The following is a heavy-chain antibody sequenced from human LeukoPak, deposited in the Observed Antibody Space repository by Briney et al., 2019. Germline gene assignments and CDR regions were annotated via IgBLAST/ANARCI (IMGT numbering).Heavy chain of an antibody. D-gene: IGHD1/OR15-1a*01. J-gene: IGHJ5*02. V-gene: IGHV1-2*02. CDR3: AKGNHYTSEQYNWFAP. CDR1: GYTFTGYY. Sequence: ASVKVSCKASGYTFTGYYMHWVRQAPGQGLEWMGWINPNSGGTNYAQKFQGRVTMTRDTSISTAYMELSRLRTEDTALYYCAKGNHYTSEQYNWFAPWGQGTLVTVSS. CDR2: INPNSGGT.